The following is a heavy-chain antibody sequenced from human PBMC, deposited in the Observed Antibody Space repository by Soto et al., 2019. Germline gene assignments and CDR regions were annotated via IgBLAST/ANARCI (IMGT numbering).Heavy chain of an antibody. Sequence: GGSLRLSCAASGFGFTFSTSAMSWVRQAPGKGLEWVSTFRESGGTTHYANSVKGRFTISRDNSKNTLYLQMNSLRAEDTAVYYCAKDRIDPYYFDYWGQGTLVTVSS. J-gene: IGHJ4*02. V-gene: IGHV3-23*01. CDR1: GFGFTFSTSA. CDR2: FRESGGTT. CDR3: AKDRIDPYYFDY.